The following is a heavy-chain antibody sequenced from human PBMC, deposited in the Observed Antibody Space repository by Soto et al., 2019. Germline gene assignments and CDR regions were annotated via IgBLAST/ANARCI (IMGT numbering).Heavy chain of an antibody. J-gene: IGHJ6*02. D-gene: IGHD2-21*01. CDR2: IGTAGDT. Sequence: EVQLVESGGGLVQPGGSLRLSCAASGFTFSSYDMHWVRQATGKGLEWVSAIGTAGDTYYPGSVKGRFTISRENAKNSLYLQMNSLRAGDTAVYYCARGLRWSHKIRSRVLDVWGQGTTVTVSS. V-gene: IGHV3-13*01. CDR1: GFTFSSYD. CDR3: ARGLRWSHKIRSRVLDV.